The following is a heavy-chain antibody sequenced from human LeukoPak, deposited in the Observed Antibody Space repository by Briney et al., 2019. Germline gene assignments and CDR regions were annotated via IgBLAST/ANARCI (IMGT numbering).Heavy chain of an antibody. CDR3: ATGGSGSYSLRG. CDR2: FDPEDGET. Sequence: GTSVKVSCKVSGYTLTELSMHWVRQAPGKGLEWMGGFDPEDGETIYAQKFQGRVTMTEDTSTDTAYMELSSLRSEDTAVYYCATGGSGSYSLRGWGQGTLVTVSS. CDR1: GYTLTELS. J-gene: IGHJ4*02. D-gene: IGHD1-26*01. V-gene: IGHV1-24*01.